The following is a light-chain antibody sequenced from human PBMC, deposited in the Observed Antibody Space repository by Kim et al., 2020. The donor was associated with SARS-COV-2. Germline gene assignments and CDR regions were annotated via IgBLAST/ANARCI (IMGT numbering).Light chain of an antibody. CDR2: GAS. CDR3: QQYTDSPYT. J-gene: IGKJ2*01. Sequence: LSPAEGAALSCRASQIIANDYIAWFQQQPGQAPNLLIYGASNRATGIPDRFSGSGSGTDFTLTISGLEPEDFAMYYCQQYTDSPYTFGQGTKLEI. V-gene: IGKV3-20*01. CDR1: QIIANDY.